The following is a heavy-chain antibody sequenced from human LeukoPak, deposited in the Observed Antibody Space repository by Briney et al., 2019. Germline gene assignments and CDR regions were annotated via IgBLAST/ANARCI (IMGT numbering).Heavy chain of an antibody. J-gene: IGHJ6*02. CDR3: ARDLRYYVAMDV. CDR2: IGSDNKP. Sequence: GGSLRLSREASGFTFSAYAMTWVRQAPGQGLEWVSSIGSDNKPHYSESVKGRFAISRDNSKSMLFLQLNSLRAEDTALYYCARDLRYYVAMDVWGQGTTVTVSS. CDR1: GFTFSAYA. V-gene: IGHV3-23*01. D-gene: IGHD3-10*02.